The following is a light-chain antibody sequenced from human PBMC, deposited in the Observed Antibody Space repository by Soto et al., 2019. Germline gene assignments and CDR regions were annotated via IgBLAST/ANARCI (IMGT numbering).Light chain of an antibody. CDR1: QDISSW. Sequence: DIQMTQSPSSVSASVVDRVTITCRAGQDISSWLAWYQQRLGKAPKLLIYAASSLQSGVPSRFSGSGSGTDFTPTISSLQPEDFGTYYCQQSFSTPRTFGQGTKVDI. CDR2: AAS. V-gene: IGKV1-12*01. CDR3: QQSFSTPRT. J-gene: IGKJ1*01.